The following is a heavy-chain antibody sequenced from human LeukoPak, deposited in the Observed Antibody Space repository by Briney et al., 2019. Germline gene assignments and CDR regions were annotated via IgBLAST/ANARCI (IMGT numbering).Heavy chain of an antibody. V-gene: IGHV5-51*01. D-gene: IGHD3-3*01. CDR1: GYTFSSYW. J-gene: IGHJ4*02. CDR3: ARQNDFRLDY. Sequence: GGSLRLSCKGSGYTFSSYWNGWVRQMPGKGLEWMGIIYPGDSDTRYSPSLQGQVTISVDTSIGTAYLQWSSLKASDTAIYYCARQNDFRLDYWGQGTLVTVSS. CDR2: IYPGDSDT.